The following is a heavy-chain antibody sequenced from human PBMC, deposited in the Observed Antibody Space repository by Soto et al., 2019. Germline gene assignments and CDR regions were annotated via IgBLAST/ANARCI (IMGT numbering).Heavy chain of an antibody. Sequence: GGSLRLSCAASGFTFSSYAMSWVRQAPGKGLEWVSAISGSGGSTYYADSVKSRFTISRDNSKNTLYLQMNSLRAEDTAVYYCATNEDWVYYYYGMDVWGQGTTVTVSS. CDR3: ATNEDWVYYYYGMDV. V-gene: IGHV3-23*01. CDR1: GFTFSSYA. D-gene: IGHD3-9*01. J-gene: IGHJ6*02. CDR2: ISGSGGST.